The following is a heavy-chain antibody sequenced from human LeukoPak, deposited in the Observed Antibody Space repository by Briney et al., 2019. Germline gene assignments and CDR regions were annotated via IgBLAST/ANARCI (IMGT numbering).Heavy chain of an antibody. V-gene: IGHV4-59*01. CDR1: GGSISSYY. D-gene: IGHD6-13*01. CDR3: AKYLAAAGESHLDY. CDR2: IYYSGST. J-gene: IGHJ4*02. Sequence: PSETLSLTCTVSGGSISSYYWSWIRQPPGKGLEWIGYIYYSGSTNYNPSLKSRVTISVDTSKNQFSLKLSSVTAADTAVYYCAKYLAAAGESHLDYWGQGTLVTVSS.